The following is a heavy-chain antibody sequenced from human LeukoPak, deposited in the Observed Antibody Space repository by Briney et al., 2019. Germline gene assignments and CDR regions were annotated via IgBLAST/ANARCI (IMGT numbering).Heavy chain of an antibody. Sequence: SVKVSCKASGGSFSSDAISWVRQAPGQGLEWMGRIIPIYDLADYAQNFQGRVTITADKSTSTAYMELSSLRSEDTAVYYCAKESEDSGSYSPDYWGQGTLVTVSS. D-gene: IGHD3-10*01. CDR1: GGSFSSDA. V-gene: IGHV1-69*04. J-gene: IGHJ4*02. CDR3: AKESEDSGSYSPDY. CDR2: IIPIYDLA.